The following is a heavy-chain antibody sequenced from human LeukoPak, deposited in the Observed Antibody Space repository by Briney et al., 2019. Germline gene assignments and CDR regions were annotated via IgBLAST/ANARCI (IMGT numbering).Heavy chain of an antibody. CDR1: GFTVSTNY. J-gene: IGHJ4*02. D-gene: IGHD1-26*01. CDR2: IYFGDTT. V-gene: IGHV3-53*01. Sequence: GGSLRLSCAASGFTVSTNYMSWVRQAPGMGLEWVSVIYFGDTTYYADSVKGRFTISRDSSKNTIYLQMNSLRAEDTAVYYCARGGSYFDCWGQGTLVTVSS. CDR3: ARGGSYFDC.